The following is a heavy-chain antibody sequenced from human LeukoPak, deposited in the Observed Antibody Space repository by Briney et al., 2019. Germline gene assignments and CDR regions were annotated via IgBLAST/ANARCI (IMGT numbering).Heavy chain of an antibody. J-gene: IGHJ4*02. CDR2: ISGSGGST. Sequence: GGSLRLSCAASGFTFSSYAMSWVRQAPGEGVEWVSAISGSGGSTYYADSVKGRFTISRDNSKNTLYLQMNGLRAEDTAVYYCAKEERYLRDARFFDYWGQGTLVTVSS. V-gene: IGHV3-23*01. D-gene: IGHD3-9*01. CDR3: AKEERYLRDARFFDY. CDR1: GFTFSSYA.